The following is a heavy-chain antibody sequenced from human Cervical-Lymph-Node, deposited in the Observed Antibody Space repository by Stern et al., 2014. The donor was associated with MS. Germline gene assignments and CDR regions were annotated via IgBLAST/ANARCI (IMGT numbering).Heavy chain of an antibody. J-gene: IGHJ5*02. D-gene: IGHD3-10*01. CDR1: GGSFKRYA. CDR3: ARERSIHYPAFAP. Sequence: MQLVESGAEVKKPGSSVRVSCKASGGSFKRYAFNWLRQAPGQGLEWMGDIVPMFAKANYAQKFQGRVTVTADEATNTVYMELSFLTSEDTAVYYCARERSIHYPAFAPWGQGTLVTVSS. CDR2: IVPMFAKA. V-gene: IGHV1-69*01.